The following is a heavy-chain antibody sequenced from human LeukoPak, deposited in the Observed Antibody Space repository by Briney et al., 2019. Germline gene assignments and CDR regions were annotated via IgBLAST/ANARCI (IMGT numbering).Heavy chain of an antibody. CDR2: IYTSGST. V-gene: IGHV4-61*02. D-gene: IGHD3-10*01. J-gene: IGHJ4*02. CDR1: GGSISSGSYY. CDR3: ARVVGPFDY. Sequence: SETLSLTCTVSGGSISSGSYYWSWVRQPAGKGLEWIGRIYTSGSTNYNPSLKSRVTMSVDTSKNQFSLKLSSVTAADTAVYYCARVVGPFDYWGQGTLVTVSS.